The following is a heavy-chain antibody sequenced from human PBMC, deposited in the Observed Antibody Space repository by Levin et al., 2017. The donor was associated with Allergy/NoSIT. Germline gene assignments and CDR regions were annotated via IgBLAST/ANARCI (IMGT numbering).Heavy chain of an antibody. D-gene: IGHD6-13*01. Sequence: GGSLRLSCAASGFTFSSYGMHWVRQAPGKGLEWVAVIWYDGSNKYYADSVKGRFTISRDNSKNTLYLQMNSLRAEDTAVYYCARVPHSIAAHFDYWGQGTLVTVSS. CDR1: GFTFSSYG. J-gene: IGHJ4*02. V-gene: IGHV3-33*01. CDR2: IWYDGSNK. CDR3: ARVPHSIAAHFDY.